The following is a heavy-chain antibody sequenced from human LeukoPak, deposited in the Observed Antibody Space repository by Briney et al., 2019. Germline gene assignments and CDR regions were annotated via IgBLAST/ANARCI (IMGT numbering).Heavy chain of an antibody. J-gene: IGHJ4*02. V-gene: IGHV3-7*03. D-gene: IGHD6-19*01. CDR1: GFRFTNYW. Sequence: PGGSLRLSCAASGFRFTNYWMTWVRQAPGKGLEWVTIIKSDGSDKYYVDSVKGRFTISRDNAKNSLYLQMNSLRAEDTAFYYCAKNGGWTFDYWGQGILVTVSS. CDR2: IKSDGSDK. CDR3: AKNGGWTFDY.